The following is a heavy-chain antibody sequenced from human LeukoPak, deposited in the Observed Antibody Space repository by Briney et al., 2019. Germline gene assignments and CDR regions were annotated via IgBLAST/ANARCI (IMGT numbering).Heavy chain of an antibody. CDR2: IYYSGST. J-gene: IGHJ2*01. V-gene: IGHV4-39*07. Sequence: SETLSLTCTVSGGSISSSSYYWGWIRQPPGKGLEWIGSIYYSGSTNYNPSLKSRVTISVDTSKNQFSLKLSSVTAADTAVYYCARRDYGDYVGSWYFDLWGRGTLVTVSS. CDR3: ARRDYGDYVGSWYFDL. CDR1: GGSISSSSYY. D-gene: IGHD4-17*01.